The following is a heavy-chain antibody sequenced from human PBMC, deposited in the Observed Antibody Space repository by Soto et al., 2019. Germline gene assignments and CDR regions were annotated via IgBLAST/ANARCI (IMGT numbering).Heavy chain of an antibody. J-gene: IGHJ6*02. CDR3: ALSSYRYYYDSSGYYNYYGMDV. CDR2: IYPGDSDT. Sequence: PGEPLKISCKGSGYSFTSYWIGWVRQMPGKGLEWMGIIYPGDSDTRYSPSFQGQVTISADKSISTAYLQWSSLKASDTAMYYCALSSYRYYYDSSGYYNYYGMDVWGQGTTVTV. D-gene: IGHD3-22*01. V-gene: IGHV5-51*01. CDR1: GYSFTSYW.